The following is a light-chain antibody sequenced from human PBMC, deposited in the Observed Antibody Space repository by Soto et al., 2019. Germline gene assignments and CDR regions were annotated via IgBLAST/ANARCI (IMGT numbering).Light chain of an antibody. V-gene: IGLV2-8*01. Sequence: SALTQAPSASGSPGQSVTISCTGTSSDVGGYNYVSWYQQHPGKAPKLMIYEVSKRPSGVPDRFSGSKSGNTASLTVSGLQAEDEADYYCSSYAGSNNLVFGTGTKVTVL. CDR3: SSYAGSNNLV. J-gene: IGLJ1*01. CDR2: EVS. CDR1: SSDVGGYNY.